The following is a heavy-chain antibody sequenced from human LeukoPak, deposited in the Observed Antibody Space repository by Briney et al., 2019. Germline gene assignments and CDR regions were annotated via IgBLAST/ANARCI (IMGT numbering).Heavy chain of an antibody. D-gene: IGHD1-1*01. Sequence: SETLSLTCTVSGGSISSSSYYWGWIRQPPGKGLEWIGSIYYSGSTYYNPSLKSRFTISVDTSKNQFSLKLSSVTAADTAVYYCARDSWFAGNDWFDPWGQGTLVTVSS. CDR1: GGSISSSSYY. CDR2: IYYSGST. CDR3: ARDSWFAGNDWFDP. J-gene: IGHJ5*02. V-gene: IGHV4-39*07.